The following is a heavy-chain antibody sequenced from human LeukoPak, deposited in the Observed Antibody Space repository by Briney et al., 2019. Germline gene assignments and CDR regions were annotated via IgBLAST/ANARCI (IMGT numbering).Heavy chain of an antibody. CDR2: MNPNSGNT. CDR1: GGTFSSYA. J-gene: IGHJ4*02. D-gene: IGHD3-10*01. CDR3: ARKSRGGYY. Sequence: ASVKVSCKASGGTFSSYAISWVRQATGQGLEWMGWMNPNSGNTGYAQKFQGRVTITRNTSISTAYMELSSLRSEDTAVYYCARKSRGGYYWGQGTLVTVSS. V-gene: IGHV1-8*03.